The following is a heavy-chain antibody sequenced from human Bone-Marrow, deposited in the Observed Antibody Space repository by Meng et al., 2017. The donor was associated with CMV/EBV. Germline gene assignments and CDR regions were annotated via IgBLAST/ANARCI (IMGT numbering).Heavy chain of an antibody. D-gene: IGHD3-22*01. CDR1: GGTFSSYA. Sequence: SVKVSCKASGGTFSSYAISWVRQAPGQGLEWMGGIIPIFGTANYAQKFQGRVTITTDESTSTAYMELSSLRSEDTAVYYCARVPQYDSSGSYYPWGQGTLVTVSS. V-gene: IGHV1-69*05. J-gene: IGHJ5*02. CDR3: ARVPQYDSSGSYYP. CDR2: IIPIFGTA.